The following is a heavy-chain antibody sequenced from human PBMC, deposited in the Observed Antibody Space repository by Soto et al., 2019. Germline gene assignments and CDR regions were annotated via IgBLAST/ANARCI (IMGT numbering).Heavy chain of an antibody. Sequence: GGSLRLSCAASGFTFSTYGMSWVRQAPGKGLEWVSGISGSGGSTFYADSVKGRFTISRDNSRNTLYLQMNSLRAEDTAVYYCAKDGSGSYWYDDYWGQGTLVTVSS. CDR1: GFTFSTYG. V-gene: IGHV3-23*01. CDR2: ISGSGGST. CDR3: AKDGSGSYWYDDY. J-gene: IGHJ4*02. D-gene: IGHD3-10*01.